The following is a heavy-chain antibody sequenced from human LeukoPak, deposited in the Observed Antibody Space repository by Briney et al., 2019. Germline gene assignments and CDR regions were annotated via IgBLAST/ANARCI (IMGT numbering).Heavy chain of an antibody. CDR3: ARSEINDYMRF. J-gene: IGHJ4*02. CDR1: GDSINSNNYY. Sequence: PSQTLSLTCTVSGDSINSNNYYWSWIRQPAGKGLEWIGRIYSSGRTNYNPSLKSRLTMSVDTSKNQFSLKMRSVTAADTAIYYCARSEINDYMRFWGQGILVTVSS. V-gene: IGHV4-61*02. CDR2: IYSSGRT. D-gene: IGHD4-11*01.